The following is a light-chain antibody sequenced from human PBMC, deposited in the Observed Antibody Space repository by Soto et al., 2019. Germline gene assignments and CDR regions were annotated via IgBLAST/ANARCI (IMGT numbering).Light chain of an antibody. V-gene: IGKV1-9*01. CDR1: QGISSY. Sequence: IQLTQSPSSLSASVGDRVTITCRASQGISSYLAWYQQKPGKAPKLLIYGASSLESGVPSRFSGSGSGTEFTLTISSLQSEDFATYYCLQLKSYPFTFGGGTKVDIK. CDR2: GAS. CDR3: LQLKSYPFT. J-gene: IGKJ4*01.